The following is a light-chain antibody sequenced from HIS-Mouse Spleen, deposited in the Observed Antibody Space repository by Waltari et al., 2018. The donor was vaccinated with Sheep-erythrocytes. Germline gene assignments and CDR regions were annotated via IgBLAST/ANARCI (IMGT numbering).Light chain of an antibody. CDR1: SSDVGGYNY. Sequence: QSALTQPPSASGSPGQAFTISCTGTSSDVGGYNYVSWYQQHPGKAPKLMIDEVSKQPSGVPDRSSCSKSGNTSSLPVSGLQAEDEADYYCSSYAGSNNYVFGTGTKVTVL. CDR3: SSYAGSNNYV. J-gene: IGLJ1*01. CDR2: EVS. V-gene: IGLV2-8*01.